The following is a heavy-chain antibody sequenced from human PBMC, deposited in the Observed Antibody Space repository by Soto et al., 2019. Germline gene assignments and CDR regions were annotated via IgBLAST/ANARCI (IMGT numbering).Heavy chain of an antibody. Sequence: SETLSLTCTVSGGSISSYYWSWIRQPPGKGLEWIGYIYYSGSTNYNPSLKSRVTISVETSKNQFSLKLSSVTAADTAVYYCARHLLHDIYPRTWFDPWGQGTLVTVSS. V-gene: IGHV4-59*08. D-gene: IGHD3-9*01. J-gene: IGHJ5*02. CDR3: ARHLLHDIYPRTWFDP. CDR1: GGSISSYY. CDR2: IYYSGST.